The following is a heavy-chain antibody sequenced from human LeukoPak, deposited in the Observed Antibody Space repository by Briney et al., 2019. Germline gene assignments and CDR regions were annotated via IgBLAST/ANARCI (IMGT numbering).Heavy chain of an antibody. CDR1: GFTFTNFD. D-gene: IGHD2-21*02. CDR3: ARGSISWYCGGDCYPGFDY. Sequence: PGGSLRLSCAASGFTFTNFDMVWVRQAPGKGLEWVSYISSSGSTIYYADSVKGRFTISRDNAKNSLYLQMNSLRAEDTAVYYCARGSISWYCGGDCYPGFDYWGQGTLVTVSS. J-gene: IGHJ4*02. V-gene: IGHV3-48*03. CDR2: ISSSGSTI.